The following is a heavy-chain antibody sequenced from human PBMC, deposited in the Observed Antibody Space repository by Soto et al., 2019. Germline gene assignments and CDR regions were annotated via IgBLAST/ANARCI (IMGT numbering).Heavy chain of an antibody. J-gene: IGHJ5*02. D-gene: IGHD6-25*01. V-gene: IGHV2-5*02. Sequence: QITLKESGPTLVKPTQTLTLTCTFSGFSLSSSGVGVGWIRQPPGKALEWLALIYWDDDKRYRASLKSRLTITKDTSKNQVVLTMTNMDPVDTGTYYCARSNYPNSGFDPWGQGTLVTVSS. CDR1: GFSLSSSGVG. CDR3: ARSNYPNSGFDP. CDR2: IYWDDDK.